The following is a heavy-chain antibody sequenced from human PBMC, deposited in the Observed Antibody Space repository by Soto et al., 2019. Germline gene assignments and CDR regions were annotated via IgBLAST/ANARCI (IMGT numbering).Heavy chain of an antibody. CDR1: GGTFSGYV. Sequence: QLVQSGSEVKKPGSSVKVSCQASGGTFSGYVVTWVRQAPGQGLEWMGEFVPLFGTTNYAQRFSGRITITAEEYTSTAYMKLRTLRSDDTAVYYCATHGLGVSSPPYFDNWGQGTLVTVSS. CDR2: FVPLFGTT. V-gene: IGHV1-69*01. J-gene: IGHJ4*02. D-gene: IGHD3-16*01. CDR3: ATHGLGVSSPPYFDN.